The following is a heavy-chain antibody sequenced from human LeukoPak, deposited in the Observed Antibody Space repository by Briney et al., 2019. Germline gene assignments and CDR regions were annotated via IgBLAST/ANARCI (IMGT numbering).Heavy chain of an antibody. D-gene: IGHD5-18*01. J-gene: IGHJ4*02. Sequence: SETLSLTCTVSVDSINFNNHHWGWIRQSPGKGLEWIGSIYYSGSTYYNPSLKSRVTISVDTSKNQFSLKLSSVTAADTAVYYCARQADTAMVLFDYWGQGTLVTVSS. V-gene: IGHV4-39*01. CDR3: ARQADTAMVLFDY. CDR1: VDSINFNNHH. CDR2: IYYSGST.